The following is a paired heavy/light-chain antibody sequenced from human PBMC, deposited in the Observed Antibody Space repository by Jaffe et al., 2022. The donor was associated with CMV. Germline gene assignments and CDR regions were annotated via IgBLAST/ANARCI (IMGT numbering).Heavy chain of an antibody. CDR3: ARDNWLVRGGRRYYYYMDV. CDR2: IYYSGST. V-gene: IGHV4-59*01. D-gene: IGHD6-19*01. Sequence: QVQLQESGPGLVKPSETLSLTCTVSGGSISSYYWSWIRQPPGKGLEWIGYIYYSGSTNYNPSLKSRVTISVDTSKNQFSLKLSSVTAADTAVYYCARDNWLVRGGRRYYYYMDVWGKGTTVTVSS. J-gene: IGHJ6*03. CDR1: GGSISSYY.
Light chain of an antibody. CDR1: SSDVGSYNL. Sequence: QSALTQPASVSGSPGQSITISCTGTSSDVGSYNLVSWYQQHPGKAPKLMIYEVSKRPSGVSNRFSGSKSGNTASLTISGLQAEDEADYYCCSYAGSSTLDLYVFGTGTKVTVL. CDR2: EVS. J-gene: IGLJ1*01. CDR3: CSYAGSSTLDLYV. V-gene: IGLV2-23*02.